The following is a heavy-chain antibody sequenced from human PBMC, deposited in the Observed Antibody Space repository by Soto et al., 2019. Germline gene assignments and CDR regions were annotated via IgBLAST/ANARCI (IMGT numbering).Heavy chain of an antibody. Sequence: SGGSLRLSCAASGFTFSSYSMNWVRQAPGKGLEWVSSISSSSSYIYYADSVKGRFTISRDNAKNSLYLQMNSLRAEDTAVYYCARGPYSGYEFVTRADNWFDPWGQGTLVTVSS. D-gene: IGHD5-12*01. V-gene: IGHV3-21*01. CDR2: ISSSSSYI. J-gene: IGHJ5*02. CDR3: ARGPYSGYEFVTRADNWFDP. CDR1: GFTFSSYS.